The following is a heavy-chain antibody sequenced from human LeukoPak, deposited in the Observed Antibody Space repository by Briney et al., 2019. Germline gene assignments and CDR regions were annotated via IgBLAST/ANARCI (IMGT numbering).Heavy chain of an antibody. J-gene: IGHJ5*02. CDR2: INPSGSST. Sequence: ASVKVSCKAAGYTFTSYYMHWVRQAPGQGLEWVGVINPSGSSTSYSQKFHGRVTMTMDTSTSTVYMELSSLRSEDTAVYDCARQEQDIVVVVAANGFDPWGQGTLVTVSS. V-gene: IGHV1-46*01. CDR1: GYTFTSYY. D-gene: IGHD2-15*01. CDR3: ARQEQDIVVVVAANGFDP.